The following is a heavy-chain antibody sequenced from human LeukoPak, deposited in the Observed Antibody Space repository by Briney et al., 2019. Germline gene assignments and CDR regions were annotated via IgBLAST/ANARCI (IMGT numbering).Heavy chain of an antibody. J-gene: IGHJ2*01. CDR1: GGSISSSSYY. Sequence: PSETLSLTCTVSGGSISSSSYYWGWIRQPPGKGLEWIGSTYYSGSTYYNPSLKSRVTISVDTSKNQFSLKLSSVTAADTAVYYCARKVVFDLWGRGTLVTVSS. V-gene: IGHV4-39*01. CDR3: ARKVVFDL. CDR2: TYYSGST. D-gene: IGHD2-15*01.